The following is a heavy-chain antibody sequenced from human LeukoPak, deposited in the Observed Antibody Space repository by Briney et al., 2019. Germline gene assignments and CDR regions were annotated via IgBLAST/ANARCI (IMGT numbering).Heavy chain of an antibody. Sequence: SETLSLICTVSGDSISSPLYYWGWIRQPPGKGLEWIGSIYYSANTYYNPSLKSRVTMSLDTSKNQFSLKLSSVTAPDTAVYYCARSHTRGPEVALMDYWGQGTLVTVSS. CDR3: ARSHTRGPEVALMDY. CDR2: IYYSANT. J-gene: IGHJ4*02. CDR1: GDSISSPLYY. D-gene: IGHD3-10*01. V-gene: IGHV4-39*01.